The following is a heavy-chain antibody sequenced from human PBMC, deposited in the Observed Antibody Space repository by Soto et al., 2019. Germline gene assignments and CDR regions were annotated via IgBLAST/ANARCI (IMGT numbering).Heavy chain of an antibody. CDR3: ANGIAVACTGAFDI. Sequence: QVQLVQSGAEVKKPGSSVKVSCKASGGTFSSYTISWVRQAPGQGLEWMGRIIPILGIANYAQKVQGRVTITADKSTSTAYMELSSLRSEDTAVYYCANGIAVACTGAFDIWGQGTMVTVSS. V-gene: IGHV1-69*02. D-gene: IGHD6-19*01. CDR1: GGTFSSYT. CDR2: IIPILGIA. J-gene: IGHJ3*02.